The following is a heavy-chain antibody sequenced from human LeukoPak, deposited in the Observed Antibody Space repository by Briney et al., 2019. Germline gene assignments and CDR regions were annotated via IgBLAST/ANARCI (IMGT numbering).Heavy chain of an antibody. J-gene: IGHJ4*02. Sequence: PGGSLRLSCVASGFTFSSYSMNWVRQAPGKGLEWVSSISSSSSYIYYADSVKGRFTISRDSAKNSLYLQMNSLRAEDTAVYYCARLYSYGNLFDYWGQGTLVTVSS. D-gene: IGHD5-18*01. V-gene: IGHV3-21*01. CDR1: GFTFSSYS. CDR3: ARLYSYGNLFDY. CDR2: ISSSSSYI.